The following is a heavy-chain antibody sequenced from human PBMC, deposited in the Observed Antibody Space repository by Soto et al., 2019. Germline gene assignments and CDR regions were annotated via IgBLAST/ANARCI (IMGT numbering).Heavy chain of an antibody. CDR1: GGSISSGGYS. CDR2: IYHSGST. V-gene: IGHV4-30-2*01. J-gene: IGHJ5*02. CDR3: AIVAECGGACYRGFHT. Sequence: QLQLQESGSGLVKPSQTLSLTCAVSGGSISSGGYSWSWIRQPPGKGLEWIGYIYHSGSTYYNPSLKSRVAIPLDRPKNQSALKLSSVTAADTALYYLAIVAECGGACYRGFHTWGQGTLVIVAS. D-gene: IGHD2-21*01.